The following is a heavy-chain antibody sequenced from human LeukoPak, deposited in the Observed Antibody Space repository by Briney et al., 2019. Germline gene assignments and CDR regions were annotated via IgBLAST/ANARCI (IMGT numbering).Heavy chain of an antibody. CDR1: GGSISSSSYY. Sequence: SETLSLTCTVSGGSISSSSYYWGWIRQPPGKGLEWIGGIYYSGSTYYNPSLKSRVTISVDTSKNQFSLKLSSVTAADTAVYYCARDRPFIAAAGTGGSDYWGQGTLVTVSS. CDR3: ARDRPFIAAAGTGGSDY. J-gene: IGHJ4*02. CDR2: IYYSGST. V-gene: IGHV4-39*07. D-gene: IGHD6-13*01.